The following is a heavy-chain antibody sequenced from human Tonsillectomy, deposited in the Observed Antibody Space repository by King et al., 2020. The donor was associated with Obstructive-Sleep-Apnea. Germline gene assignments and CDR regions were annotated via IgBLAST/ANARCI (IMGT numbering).Heavy chain of an antibody. V-gene: IGHV3-74*01. Sequence: VQLVESGGGLVQPGGSLRLSCAASGFTLSRYWMHWVRQAPGKGLVWVSGIKSEGISTSYADSVKGRFTISRDNAKNTLYLQMNSWRAEDTAVYYCTRELYGDYGVDYWGQGTLVTVSS. CDR2: IKSEGIST. D-gene: IGHD4-17*01. J-gene: IGHJ4*02. CDR1: GFTLSRYW. CDR3: TRELYGDYGVDY.